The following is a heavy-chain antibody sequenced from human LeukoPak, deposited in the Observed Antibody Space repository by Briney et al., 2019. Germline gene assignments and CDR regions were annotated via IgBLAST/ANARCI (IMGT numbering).Heavy chain of an antibody. CDR1: GYTFTSYY. D-gene: IGHD2-15*01. Sequence: ASVKVSCKASGYTFTSYYIHLVRQAPGQGLGWMGIINPSGGSTSYAQKFQGRVTMTREMSTSTVYMELSSLRSEDTAVYYCARDSWGLDYWGQGPLVTVSS. CDR3: ARDSWGLDY. J-gene: IGHJ4*02. V-gene: IGHV1-46*01. CDR2: INPSGGST.